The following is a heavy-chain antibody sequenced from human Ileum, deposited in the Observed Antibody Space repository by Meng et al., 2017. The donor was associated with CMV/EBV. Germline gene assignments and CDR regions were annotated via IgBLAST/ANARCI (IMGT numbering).Heavy chain of an antibody. CDR2: INSDGRYT. V-gene: IGHV3-74*01. D-gene: IGHD2-8*01. J-gene: IGHJ4*02. Sequence: GESLKISCAASGFSFSSYWIHWVRQAPGKGLLWVSRINSDGRYTNYADSVRGRFTISRDNAKNSLFLQMHSLSAEDTAVYYCARDRDRLNYWGQGALVTVSS. CDR1: GFSFSSYW. CDR3: ARDRDRLNY.